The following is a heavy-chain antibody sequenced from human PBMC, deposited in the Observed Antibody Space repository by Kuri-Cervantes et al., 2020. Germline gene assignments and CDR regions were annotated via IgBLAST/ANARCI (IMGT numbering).Heavy chain of an antibody. CDR3: AKGSGGWSFDF. J-gene: IGHJ3*01. CDR2: MSYDGSNK. V-gene: IGHV3-30-3*01. D-gene: IGHD2-15*01. CDR1: GFTFSSYA. Sequence: GESLKISCAASGFTFSSYAMHWVRQAPGKGLEWVAVMSYDGSNKYYADSAKGRFTISRDNSKNTLYLRMNSLRAEDTAIYYCAKGSGGWSFDFRGQGTMVTVSS.